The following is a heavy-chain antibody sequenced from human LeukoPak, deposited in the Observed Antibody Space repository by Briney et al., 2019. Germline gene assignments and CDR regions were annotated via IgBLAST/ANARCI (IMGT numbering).Heavy chain of an antibody. D-gene: IGHD3-10*01. Sequence: ASVKVSCKASGGTFSSYAISWVRQAPGQGLEWMGWINPNSGDRNYEQRFEGRVTMTRDTSTNTAYMELSRLRSDDTAVYYCAREVYASRTYRYYYMDVWGTGTTVTISS. CDR2: INPNSGDR. CDR1: GGTFSSYA. V-gene: IGHV1-2*02. J-gene: IGHJ6*03. CDR3: AREVYASRTYRYYYMDV.